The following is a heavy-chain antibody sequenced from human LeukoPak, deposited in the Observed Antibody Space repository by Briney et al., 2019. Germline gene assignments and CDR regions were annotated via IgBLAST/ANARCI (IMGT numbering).Heavy chain of an antibody. J-gene: IGHJ4*02. D-gene: IGHD3-16*02. CDR2: ISYDGSNK. Sequence: GGSLRLSCAASGFTFSSYAMRWVRQAPGKGLEWVAVISYDGSNKYYADSVKGRFTISRDNSKNTLYLQMNSLRAEDTAVYYCARPKLRLGELSSDLNYWGQGTLVTVSS. CDR1: GFTFSSYA. CDR3: ARPKLRLGELSSDLNY. V-gene: IGHV3-30-3*01.